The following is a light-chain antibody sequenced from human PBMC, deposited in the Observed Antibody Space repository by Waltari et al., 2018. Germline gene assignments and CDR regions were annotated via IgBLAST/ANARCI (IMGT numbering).Light chain of an antibody. V-gene: IGLV1-40*01. CDR2: DNT. J-gene: IGLJ1*01. CDR3: QSYDSSLRGFYV. Sequence: QSVLTQPPSLSGAPGQRVTISCTGSSSNIGAGYGVQWYQQFPGTAAKLLIYDNTNRPSVSPARFSGSQSGNSPSLAITGLQAEDEADYYCQSYDSSLRGFYVFGTGTKVTV. CDR1: SSNIGAGYG.